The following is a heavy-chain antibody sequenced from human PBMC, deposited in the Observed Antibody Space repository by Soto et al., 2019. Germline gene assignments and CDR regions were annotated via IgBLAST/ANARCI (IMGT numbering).Heavy chain of an antibody. CDR1: GYSFTDYY. Sequence: ASVKVSCKTSGYSFTDYYIYWVRQSPGKGLEWMGMINPTGAGTSPPAPKFQGRFVMTRDTSTSPLYMELSSLMSGDTGVYYCARVTSSVDFNTDFAYWGEGTLVTDS. CDR2: INPTGAGTS. V-gene: IGHV1-46*01. J-gene: IGHJ4*02. CDR3: ARVTSSVDFNTDFAY. D-gene: IGHD3-9*01.